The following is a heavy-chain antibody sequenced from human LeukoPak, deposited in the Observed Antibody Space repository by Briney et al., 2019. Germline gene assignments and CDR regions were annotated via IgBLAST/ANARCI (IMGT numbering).Heavy chain of an antibody. Sequence: PGGSLRLSCAASGFTFSSYGMHWVRQAPGKGLEWVAVIWYDGSNKYYADSVKGRFTISRDNSKNTLYLQMNSLRAEDTAVYHCARDPSKVTTAPDYWGQGTLVTVSS. CDR3: ARDPSKVTTAPDY. D-gene: IGHD4-17*01. V-gene: IGHV3-33*01. J-gene: IGHJ4*02. CDR2: IWYDGSNK. CDR1: GFTFSSYG.